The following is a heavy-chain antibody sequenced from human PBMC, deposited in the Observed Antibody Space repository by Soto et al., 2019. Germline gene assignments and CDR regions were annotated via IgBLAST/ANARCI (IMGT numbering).Heavy chain of an antibody. CDR1: GFTVSSNY. V-gene: IGHV3-53*04. Sequence: GGSLRLSCAASGFTVSSNYMSWVRQAPGKGLEWVSVIYSGGSTYYADSVKGRFTISRHNSKNTLYLQMNSLRAEDTAVYYWARAQGAAAGTYYFDYWGQGTLVTVSS. J-gene: IGHJ4*02. CDR3: ARAQGAAAGTYYFDY. CDR2: IYSGGST. D-gene: IGHD6-13*01.